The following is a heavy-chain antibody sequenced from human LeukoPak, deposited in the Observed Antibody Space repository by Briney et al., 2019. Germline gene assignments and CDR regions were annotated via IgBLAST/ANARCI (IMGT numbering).Heavy chain of an antibody. D-gene: IGHD3-9*01. Sequence: GASVKVSCKASGYTFTSYGISWVRQAPGQGLEWMGWISAYNGNTNYAQKLQGRVTMTTDTSTSTAYMELRSLRSDDTAVYYCARGVYDILTGLYYFDYWGQGTLVTVSS. CDR1: GYTFTSYG. CDR2: ISAYNGNT. CDR3: ARGVYDILTGLYYFDY. V-gene: IGHV1-18*01. J-gene: IGHJ4*02.